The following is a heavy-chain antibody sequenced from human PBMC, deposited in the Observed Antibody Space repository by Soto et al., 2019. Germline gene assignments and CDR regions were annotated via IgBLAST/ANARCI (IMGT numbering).Heavy chain of an antibody. CDR2: IIPIFGTA. Sequence: SVKVSCKASGGTFSSYAISWVRQAPGQGLEWMGGIIPIFGTANYAQKFQGRVTITADESTSTAYMELSSLRSEDTAVYYCAREVVVVPAAMSAFYYYYGMDVWGQGTTVTVS. CDR3: AREVVVVPAAMSAFYYYYGMDV. J-gene: IGHJ6*02. D-gene: IGHD2-2*01. V-gene: IGHV1-69*13. CDR1: GGTFSSYA.